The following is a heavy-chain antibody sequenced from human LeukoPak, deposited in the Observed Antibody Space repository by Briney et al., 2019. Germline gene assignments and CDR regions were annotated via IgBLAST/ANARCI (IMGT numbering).Heavy chain of an antibody. Sequence: GGSLRLSCAASGFTFSSYSMNWVRQAPGKGLEWVSSIGSSSTYIYYADSVKGRFTISRDNAKNSLYLQMNSLRAEDTAVYYCARVIYSGWEGELSDWGQGTLVTVSS. D-gene: IGHD6-19*01. CDR2: IGSSSTYI. CDR3: ARVIYSGWEGELSD. J-gene: IGHJ4*02. CDR1: GFTFSSYS. V-gene: IGHV3-21*01.